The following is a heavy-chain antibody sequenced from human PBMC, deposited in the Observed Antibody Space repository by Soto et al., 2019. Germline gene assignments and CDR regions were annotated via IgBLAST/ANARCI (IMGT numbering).Heavy chain of an antibody. CDR3: ASYGDYSLVDYGMDV. V-gene: IGHV4-59*01. Sequence: PSETLSLTCTVSGCSISSYYWSWIRQPPGKGLEWIGYIYYSGSTNYNPSLKSRVTISVDTSKNQFSLKLSSVTAADTAVYYCASYGDYSLVDYGMDVWGQGTTVTVSS. CDR1: GCSISSYY. CDR2: IYYSGST. J-gene: IGHJ6*02. D-gene: IGHD4-17*01.